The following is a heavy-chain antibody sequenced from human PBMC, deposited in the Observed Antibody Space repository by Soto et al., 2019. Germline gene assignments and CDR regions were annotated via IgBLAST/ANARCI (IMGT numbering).Heavy chain of an antibody. CDR2: INSDGSST. D-gene: IGHD3-10*01. J-gene: IGHJ4*02. Sequence: GGSLRLSCAASGFTFSSYWMHWVRQAPGKGLVWVSRINSDGSSTSYADPVKGRFTISRDNAKNTLYLQMNSLRAEDTAVYYCARDHHGEVRDFDYWGQGTLVTVSS. CDR1: GFTFSSYW. V-gene: IGHV3-74*01. CDR3: ARDHHGEVRDFDY.